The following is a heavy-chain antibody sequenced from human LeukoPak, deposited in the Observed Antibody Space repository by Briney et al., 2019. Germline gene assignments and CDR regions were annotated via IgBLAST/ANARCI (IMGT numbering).Heavy chain of an antibody. CDR3: ARDFSSSSTVYYYYYMDV. CDR1: GGSIISSSYY. Sequence: SETLSLTCTVSGGSIISSSYYWGWIRQPPGKGLEWIGSIYYSGNTDYNPSLKSRVTISVETSKNQFSLKLSSVTAADTAVYYCARDFSSSSTVYYYYYMDVWGKGTTVTVSS. V-gene: IGHV4-39*07. J-gene: IGHJ6*03. CDR2: IYYSGNT. D-gene: IGHD6-6*01.